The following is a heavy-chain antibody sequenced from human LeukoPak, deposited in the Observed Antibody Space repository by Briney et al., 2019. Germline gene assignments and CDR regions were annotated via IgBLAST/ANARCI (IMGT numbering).Heavy chain of an antibody. CDR3: ARAVNSGSYWGPFDY. CDR1: GFTFSSYS. CDR2: ISSSSSTI. Sequence: GGSLRLSCAASGFTFSSYSMNWVRQAPGKGLEWVSYISSSSSTIYYADSVKGRFTISRDNAKNSLYLQMNSLRAEDTAVYYCARAVNSGSYWGPFDYWGQGTLVTVSS. J-gene: IGHJ4*02. D-gene: IGHD1-26*01. V-gene: IGHV3-48*01.